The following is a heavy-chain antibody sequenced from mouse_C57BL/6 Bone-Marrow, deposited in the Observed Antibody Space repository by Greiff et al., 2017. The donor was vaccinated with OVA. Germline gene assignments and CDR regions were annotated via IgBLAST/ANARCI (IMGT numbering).Heavy chain of an antibody. V-gene: IGHV1-80*01. J-gene: IGHJ2*01. CDR1: GYAFSSYW. CDR3: AREFVYYYGSSYFDY. D-gene: IGHD1-1*01. Sequence: QLQQSGAELVKPGASVKISCKASGYAFSSYWMNWVKQRPGKGLEWIGQIYPGDGDTNYNGKFKGKATLTADKSSSTAYMQLSSLTSEDSAVYFCAREFVYYYGSSYFDYWGQGTTLTVSS. CDR2: IYPGDGDT.